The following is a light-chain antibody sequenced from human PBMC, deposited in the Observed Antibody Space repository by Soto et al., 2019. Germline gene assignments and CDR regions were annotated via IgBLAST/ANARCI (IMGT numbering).Light chain of an antibody. V-gene: IGLV2-14*01. CDR1: SSDVGSYNY. CDR2: ASS. CDR3: SSYTSGSTLYV. Sequence: SFLAQPASVSGSPGQSITISCTVTSSDVGSYNYACWYQHHPGKAPRLMIYASSNRPSGVSHRFSGSRSGNTASLTISGLQAEDEADYYCSSYTSGSTLYVFGTGTKVTVL. J-gene: IGLJ1*01.